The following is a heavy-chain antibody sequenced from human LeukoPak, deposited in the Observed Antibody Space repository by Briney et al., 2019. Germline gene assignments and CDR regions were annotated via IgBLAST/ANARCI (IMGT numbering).Heavy chain of an antibody. CDR3: ASNDIVVVPAAPAKPFDY. V-gene: IGHV1-69*01. D-gene: IGHD2-2*01. CDR2: IIPIFGTA. J-gene: IGHJ4*02. Sequence: GSSVKVSCKAAGGTFISYAISWVRQAPGQGLEWMGGIIPIFGTANYAQKFQGRVTITADESTSTAYMELSSLRSEDTAVYYCASNDIVVVPAAPAKPFDYWGQGPLVTVSS. CDR1: GGTFISYA.